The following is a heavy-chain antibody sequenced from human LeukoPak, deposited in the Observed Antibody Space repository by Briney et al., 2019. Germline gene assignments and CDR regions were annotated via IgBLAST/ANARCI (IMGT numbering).Heavy chain of an antibody. Sequence: ASVKVSCKASGYTFTSYGISWVRQAPGQGLEWMGWISAYNGNTNYAQKFQGRVTMTRDTSTSTAYMELSSLRSEDTAVYYCARDPKTAAGTGYFDYWGQGTLVTVSS. CDR3: ARDPKTAAGTGYFDY. V-gene: IGHV1-18*01. CDR2: ISAYNGNT. J-gene: IGHJ4*02. D-gene: IGHD6-13*01. CDR1: GYTFTSYG.